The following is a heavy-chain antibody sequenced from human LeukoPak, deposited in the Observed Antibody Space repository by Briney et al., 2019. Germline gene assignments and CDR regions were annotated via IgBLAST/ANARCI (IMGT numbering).Heavy chain of an antibody. CDR3: AGDHDSSGYYSFRGGYAFDI. CDR2: ISAHNGNT. Sequence: GASVKVSCKASGYTFTSYGISWVRQAPGQGLEWMGWISAHNGNTNYAQKLQGRVTMTTDTSTSTAYMELRSLRSDDTAVYYCAGDHDSSGYYSFRGGYAFDIWGQGTMVTVSS. V-gene: IGHV1-18*01. J-gene: IGHJ3*02. D-gene: IGHD3-22*01. CDR1: GYTFTSYG.